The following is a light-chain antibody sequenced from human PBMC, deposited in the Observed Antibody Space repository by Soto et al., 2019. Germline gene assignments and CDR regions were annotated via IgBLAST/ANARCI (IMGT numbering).Light chain of an antibody. J-gene: IGLJ1*01. CDR1: SSNIGSNY. V-gene: IGLV1-47*02. CDR3: AAWDDSLSGFYV. CDR2: SNN. Sequence: QSVLTQPPSASGTPGQRVTISCSGSSSNIGSNYVYWYQQLPGTAPKLLIYSNNQRPSGVPDRFSGSKSGTSASLAISGLRSEDEADYYCAAWDDSLSGFYVFGTWTKVTVL.